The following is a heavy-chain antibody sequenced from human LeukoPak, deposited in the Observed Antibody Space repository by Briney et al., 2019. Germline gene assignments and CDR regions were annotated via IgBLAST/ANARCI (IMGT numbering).Heavy chain of an antibody. CDR3: AGVGSGSRYYYGMDV. Sequence: GGSLRLSCAASGFTFSTYWMHWVRQDPGKGLVWVSRISSDASITSYADPVKGRFTISRDNAKNTLYLQMNSLRAEDTAVYYCAGVGSGSRYYYGMDVWGQGTRSPSP. CDR2: ISSDASIT. D-gene: IGHD3-10*01. CDR1: GFTFSTYW. J-gene: IGHJ6*02. V-gene: IGHV3-74*01.